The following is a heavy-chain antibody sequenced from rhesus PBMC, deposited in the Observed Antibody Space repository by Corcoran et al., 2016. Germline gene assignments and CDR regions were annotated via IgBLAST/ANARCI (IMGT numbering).Heavy chain of an antibody. V-gene: IGHV1S2*01. Sequence: QVQLVQSGAEVKKPGSSVKVSCEAAGYTFTDSYMHWVGQAPRQGLEWMGWINPYNGNTKDAQKCQGRVTMTRDTSTSTAYMELSSLRSEDTAVYYCARGVAAAGPVDYWGQGVLVTVSS. CDR1: GYTFTDSY. CDR2: INPYNGNT. J-gene: IGHJ4*01. D-gene: IGHD6S26*01. CDR3: ARGVAAAGPVDY.